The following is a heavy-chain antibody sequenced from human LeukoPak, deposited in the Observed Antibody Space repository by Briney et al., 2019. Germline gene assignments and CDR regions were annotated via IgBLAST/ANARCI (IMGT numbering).Heavy chain of an antibody. Sequence: SETLSLTCTVSGGSISSSSYYWGWIRQPPGKGLEWIGSIYYSGSTYYNPSLKSRVTISVDTSKNQFSLKLSSVTAADTAVYYCARDRTPSYYYYMDVWGKGTTVTVSS. V-gene: IGHV4-39*07. CDR2: IYYSGST. CDR3: ARDRTPSYYYYMDV. D-gene: IGHD1-1*01. CDR1: GGSISSSSYY. J-gene: IGHJ6*03.